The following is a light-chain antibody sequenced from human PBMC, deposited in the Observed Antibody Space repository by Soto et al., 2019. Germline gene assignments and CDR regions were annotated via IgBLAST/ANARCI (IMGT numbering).Light chain of an antibody. CDR3: SSYTRSSTRV. Sequence: QSALTQPASVSGSPGQSITISCTGTSSDVGGYHFVSWYQQHPGKAPKLMIYEVSNRPSGVSNRFSGSKSGNTASLTISGLQAEDEADYYCSSYTRSSTRVFGGGTKVTVL. CDR2: EVS. CDR1: SSDVGGYHF. V-gene: IGLV2-14*01. J-gene: IGLJ3*02.